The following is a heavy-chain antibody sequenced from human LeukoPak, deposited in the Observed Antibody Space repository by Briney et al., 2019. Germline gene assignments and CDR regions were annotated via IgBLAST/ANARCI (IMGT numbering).Heavy chain of an antibody. J-gene: IGHJ4*02. CDR1: GGSFSGYY. V-gene: IGHV4-34*01. CDR2: INHSGST. CDR3: ARVAHLLCFDY. Sequence: SETLSLTCAVYGGSFSGYYWSWIRQPPGKGLEWIGEINHSGSTNYNPSLKSRVTISVDTSKNQFSLKLSSVTAADTAVYYCARVAHLLCFDYWGQGTLVTVSS. D-gene: IGHD2-2*01.